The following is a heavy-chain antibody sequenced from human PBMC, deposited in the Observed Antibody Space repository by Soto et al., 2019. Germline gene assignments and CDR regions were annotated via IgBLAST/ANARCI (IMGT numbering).Heavy chain of an antibody. V-gene: IGHV4-39*01. CDR3: ARLRGYSYGSLQY. D-gene: IGHD5-18*01. CDR1: GGSISSSSYY. J-gene: IGHJ4*02. Sequence: TSETLSLTCTVSGGSISSSSYYWGWIRQPPGKGLEWIGSIYYSGSTYYNPSLKSRVTISVDTPKNQFSLKLSSVTAADTAVYYCARLRGYSYGSLQYWGQGTLVTSPQ. CDR2: IYYSGST.